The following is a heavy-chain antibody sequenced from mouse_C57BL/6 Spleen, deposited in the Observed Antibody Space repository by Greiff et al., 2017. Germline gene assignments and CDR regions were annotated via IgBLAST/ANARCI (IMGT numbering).Heavy chain of an antibody. CDR1: GYTFTDYS. Sequence: VKLVESGAELVRPGASVKLSCKASGYTFTDYSINWVKQRPGQGLEWIARIYPGSGNTYYNEKFKGKATLTAEKSSSTAYMQLSSLTSEDSAVYFCARNSNYGFDYWGQGTTLTVSS. V-gene: IGHV1-76*01. CDR3: ARNSNYGFDY. J-gene: IGHJ2*01. CDR2: IYPGSGNT. D-gene: IGHD2-5*01.